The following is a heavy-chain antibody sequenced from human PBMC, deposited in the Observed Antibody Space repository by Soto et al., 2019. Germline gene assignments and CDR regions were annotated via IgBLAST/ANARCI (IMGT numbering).Heavy chain of an antibody. D-gene: IGHD3-3*01. CDR1: GGSISSSNW. CDR3: ARWEGGDFWSTRDYYYGMDV. V-gene: IGHV4-4*02. J-gene: IGHJ6*02. CDR2: IYHSGST. Sequence: KTSETLSLTCAVSGGSISSSNWWSWVRQPPGKGLEWIGEIYHSGSTNYNPSLKSRVTISVDKSKNQFSLKLSSVTAADTAVYYCARWEGGDFWSTRDYYYGMDVWGQGTTVTVSS.